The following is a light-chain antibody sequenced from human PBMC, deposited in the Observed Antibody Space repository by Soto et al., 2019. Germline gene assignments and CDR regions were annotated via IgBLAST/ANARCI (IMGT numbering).Light chain of an antibody. Sequence: VLTQPPSASGTPGQRVTISCSGSSSNIASNTVNWYQQLPGAAPKLLIYSNNQRPSGVPDRFSGSKSGTSASLAISGLQSEDEADYYCAAWDDSPTGYVFGTGTKVTV. CDR1: SSNIASNT. J-gene: IGLJ1*01. CDR2: SNN. CDR3: AAWDDSPTGYV. V-gene: IGLV1-44*01.